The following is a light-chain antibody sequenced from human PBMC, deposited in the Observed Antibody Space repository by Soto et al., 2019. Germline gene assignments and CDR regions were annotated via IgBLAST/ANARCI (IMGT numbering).Light chain of an antibody. CDR3: QQRSNWPPT. J-gene: IGKJ5*01. CDR2: DAS. CDR1: QSVSSY. Sequence: DIVLTQSPATLSLSPGERATLSCRASQSVSSYLAWYQQKPGQAPRLLIYDASSRATGIPARFSGSGSGTDFTLTISSLEPEDFAVYYCQQRSNWPPTFGQGTRLEIK. V-gene: IGKV3-11*01.